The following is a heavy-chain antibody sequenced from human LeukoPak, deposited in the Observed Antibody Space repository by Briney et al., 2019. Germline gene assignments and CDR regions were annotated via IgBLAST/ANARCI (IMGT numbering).Heavy chain of an antibody. D-gene: IGHD2-15*01. CDR3: ASSCSGGSCYSIAYGAFDI. Sequence: SETLSLTCTVSGGSISSYYWSWIRQPPGKGLEWIGYIYYSGSTNYNPSLKSRATISVDTSKNQFSLKLSSVTAADTAVYYCASSCSGGSCYSIAYGAFDIWGQGTMVTVSS. CDR2: IYYSGST. V-gene: IGHV4-59*01. CDR1: GGSISSYY. J-gene: IGHJ3*02.